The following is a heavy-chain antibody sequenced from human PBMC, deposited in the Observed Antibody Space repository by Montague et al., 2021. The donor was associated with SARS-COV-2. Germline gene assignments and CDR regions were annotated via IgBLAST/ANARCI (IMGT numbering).Heavy chain of an antibody. CDR1: GGSISSYY. Sequence: SETLSLTCTVSGGSISSYYWSWIRQPPGKGLEWIGYIYYSGSTNYNPSLKSRVTISVDTSKNQFSLKLSSVTAADTAVYYCARAPVAHITIFGVVTSFGYWGQGTLATVSS. CDR2: IYYSGST. D-gene: IGHD3-3*01. V-gene: IGHV4-59*01. J-gene: IGHJ4*02. CDR3: ARAPVAHITIFGVVTSFGY.